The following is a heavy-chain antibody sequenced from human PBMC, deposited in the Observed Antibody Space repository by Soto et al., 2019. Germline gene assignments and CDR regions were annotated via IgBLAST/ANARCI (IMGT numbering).Heavy chain of an antibody. D-gene: IGHD4-17*01. CDR1: GFTFSSYS. J-gene: IGHJ4*02. CDR3: AGEYGDYLPFDY. Sequence: GGSLRLSCAASGFTFSSYSMNWVRQAPGKGLEWVSSISSSSSYIYYADSVKGRFTISRDNAKNSLYLQMNSLRAEDTAVYYCAGEYGDYLPFDYWGQGTLVTVSS. V-gene: IGHV3-21*01. CDR2: ISSSSSYI.